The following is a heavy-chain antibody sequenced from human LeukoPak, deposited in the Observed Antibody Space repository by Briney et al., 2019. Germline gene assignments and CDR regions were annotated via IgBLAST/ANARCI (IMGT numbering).Heavy chain of an antibody. CDR1: GGSISSSSYY. CDR2: IYYSGST. CDR3: AREEFCGGDCPDY. Sequence: SSETLSLTCTVSGGSISSSSYYWGWIRQPPGKGLEWIGSIYYSGSTYYNPSLKSRVTISVDTSKNQFSLKLSSVTAADTAVYYCAREEFCGGDCPDYWGQGTLVTVSS. D-gene: IGHD2-21*02. V-gene: IGHV4-39*07. J-gene: IGHJ4*02.